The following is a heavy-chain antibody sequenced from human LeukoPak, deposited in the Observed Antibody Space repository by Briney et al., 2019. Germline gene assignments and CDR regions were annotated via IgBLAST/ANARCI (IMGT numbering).Heavy chain of an antibody. J-gene: IGHJ4*02. CDR3: AKDPEF. CDR2: IFGSGGSA. Sequence: GRSLRLSCAASGFTFSSYGMHWVRQAPGKELEWVAAIFGSGGSAYYADSVKGRFTISRDNSRNTLYLQMNSLRAEDSALYYCAKDPEFWGPGTLVTVSS. CDR1: GFTFSSYG. V-gene: IGHV3-23*01. D-gene: IGHD3-10*01.